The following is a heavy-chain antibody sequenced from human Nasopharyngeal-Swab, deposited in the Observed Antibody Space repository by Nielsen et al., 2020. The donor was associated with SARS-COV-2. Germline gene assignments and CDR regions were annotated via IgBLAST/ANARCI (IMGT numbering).Heavy chain of an antibody. CDR1: GFTFTSYD. CDR3: ARDPTVTTFNWLDP. Sequence: GESLKISCAASGFTFTSYDIHWVRQAPGKGLEWVAVIPFAGTNKYYTDSVKGRFTISRDDSKNTLYLLMDNLRPDDTAVYYCARDPTVTTFNWLDPWGQGTLVTVSS. D-gene: IGHD4-17*01. V-gene: IGHV3-30*04. J-gene: IGHJ5*02. CDR2: IPFAGTNK.